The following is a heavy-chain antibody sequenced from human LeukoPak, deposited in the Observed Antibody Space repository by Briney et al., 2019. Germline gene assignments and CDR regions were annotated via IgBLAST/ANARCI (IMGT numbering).Heavy chain of an antibody. D-gene: IGHD2-15*01. V-gene: IGHV3-23*01. CDR3: AKQLGYCSDGSCYFPY. CDR1: GFTFSSYA. CDR2: ISNNGGYT. Sequence: GGSLRLSCSASGFTFSSYAMHWVRQAPGKGLEWVSAISNNGGYTYYADSVQGRFTISRDNSKSTLCLQMNSLRAEDTAVYYCAKQLGYCSDGSCYFPYWGQGTLVTVSS. J-gene: IGHJ4*02.